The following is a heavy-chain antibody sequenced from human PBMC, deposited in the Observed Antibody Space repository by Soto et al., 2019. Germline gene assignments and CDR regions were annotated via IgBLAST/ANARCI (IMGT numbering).Heavy chain of an antibody. D-gene: IGHD6-13*01. V-gene: IGHV3-23*01. CDR1: GFIFSSYA. CDR2: ISGSGGST. Sequence: GGSLRLSCAASGFIFSSYAMSWVRQAPGKGLEWVSSISGSGGSTYYGDSVKGRFTISRDNSKNTLYVQMNSLRAEDTAVYYCAKVKYSSSWPFDYWGQGTLVTVSS. J-gene: IGHJ4*02. CDR3: AKVKYSSSWPFDY.